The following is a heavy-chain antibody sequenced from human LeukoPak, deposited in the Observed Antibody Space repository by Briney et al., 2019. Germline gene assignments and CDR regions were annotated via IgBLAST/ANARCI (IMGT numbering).Heavy chain of an antibody. D-gene: IGHD6-19*01. Sequence: PGGSLRLSCAASGFTFSSYSMNWVRQAPGKGLEWVSYISSSSSTIYYADSVKGRFTISRDNSKNTLYLQMNSLRAEDTAVYCCARGTRTKKQWLVRWSDYWGQGTLVTVSS. J-gene: IGHJ4*02. CDR3: ARGTRTKKQWLVRWSDY. CDR2: ISSSSSTI. V-gene: IGHV3-48*01. CDR1: GFTFSSYS.